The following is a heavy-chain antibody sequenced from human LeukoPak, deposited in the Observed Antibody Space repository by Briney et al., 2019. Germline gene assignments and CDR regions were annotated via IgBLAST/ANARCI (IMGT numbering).Heavy chain of an antibody. CDR2: IYYTGST. J-gene: IGHJ4*02. V-gene: IGHV4-39*07. CDR1: GGSLTSSAYY. D-gene: IGHD5-12*01. Sequence: PSETLSLTCTVSGGSLTSSAYYWGWIRQPPGKGLEWIGSIYYTGSTYYTPSLKSRLTISLDISKNQFSLKLSSVTAADTAMYYCVRDGYNYGLDRFDYWGQGTLVTVSS. CDR3: VRDGYNYGLDRFDY.